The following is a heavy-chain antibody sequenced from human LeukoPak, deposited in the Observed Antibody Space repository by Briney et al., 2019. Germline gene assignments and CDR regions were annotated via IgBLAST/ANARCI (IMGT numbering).Heavy chain of an antibody. D-gene: IGHD1-26*01. V-gene: IGHV3-30*04. J-gene: IGHJ4*02. CDR2: ISYDGSNK. Sequence: PGGSLRLSCAASGFTFSSYAMHWVRQAPGKGLEWVAVISYDGSNKYYADSVKGRFTISRDNAKNSLYLQMNSLRAEDTAVYYCARDGGGSYRGIDYWGQGTLVTVSS. CDR3: ARDGGGSYRGIDY. CDR1: GFTFSSYA.